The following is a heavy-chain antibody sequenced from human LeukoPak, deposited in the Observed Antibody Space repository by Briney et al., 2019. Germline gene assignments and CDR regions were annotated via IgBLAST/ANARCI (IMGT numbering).Heavy chain of an antibody. CDR3: ARDQVGFTMIKQPIDY. Sequence: ASVKVSCKASGGTFSSYAISWVRQAPGQGLEWMGRIIPILGIANYAQKFQGRVTITADKSTSTAYMELSSLGSEDTAVYYCARDQVGFTMIKQPIDYWGQGTLVTVSP. CDR2: IIPILGIA. CDR1: GGTFSSYA. D-gene: IGHD3-22*01. J-gene: IGHJ4*02. V-gene: IGHV1-69*04.